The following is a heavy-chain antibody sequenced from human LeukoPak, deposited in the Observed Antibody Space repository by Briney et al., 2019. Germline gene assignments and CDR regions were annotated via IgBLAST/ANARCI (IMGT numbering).Heavy chain of an antibody. CDR1: GFTFNFYS. D-gene: IGHD1-26*01. CDR2: IDNRSGTI. CDR3: ASEGGSYGY. Sequence: GGSLRLSCAASGFTFNFYSMNWVRQAPGRGLEWISYIDNRSGTIYYADSVKGRFTISRDNAKNSLYLQMNSLRAEDTAVYYCASEGGSYGYWGQGTLVTVSS. V-gene: IGHV3-48*01. J-gene: IGHJ4*02.